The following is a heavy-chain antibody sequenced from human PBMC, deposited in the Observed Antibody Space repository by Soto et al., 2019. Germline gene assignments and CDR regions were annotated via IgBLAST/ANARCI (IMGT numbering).Heavy chain of an antibody. Sequence: GVSLRLSCVVSTADGFSFSGSWSHWVRQAPGKGLVWVAKIDSDEGITDYLASVKGRFTISRDNTKNTLYLQMNSLRVDDTPVCDCTRLSDPVDYRGRGPLVTVSS. CDR2: IDSDEGIT. J-gene: IGHJ4*02. V-gene: IGHV3-74*01. CDR1: TADGFSFSGSW. CDR3: TRLSDPVDY.